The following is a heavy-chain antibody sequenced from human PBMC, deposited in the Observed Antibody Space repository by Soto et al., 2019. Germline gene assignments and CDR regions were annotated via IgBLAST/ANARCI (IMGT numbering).Heavy chain of an antibody. CDR1: GYTFTGYY. CDR2: INPNSGGT. J-gene: IGHJ6*02. D-gene: IGHD6-13*01. V-gene: IGHV1-2*04. CDR3: ASTIAAADPYYYYGIDV. Sequence: ASVKVSCKASGYTFTGYYMHWVRQAPGQGLEWMGWINPNSGGTNYAQKFQGWVTMTRDTSISTAYMELSRLRSDDTAVYYCASTIAAADPYYYYGIDVWGQGTTVTVSS.